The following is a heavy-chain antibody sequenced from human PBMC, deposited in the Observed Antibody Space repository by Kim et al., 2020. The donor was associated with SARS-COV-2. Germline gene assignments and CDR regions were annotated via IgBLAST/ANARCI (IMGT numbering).Heavy chain of an antibody. CDR3: ARDISVVRGVIDY. CDR1: GFTFSGYW. V-gene: IGHV3-7*03. J-gene: IGHJ4*02. CDR2: IKQDGSEK. Sequence: GGSLRLSCAASGFTFSGYWLSWVRQAPGKGLEYVANIKQDGSEKYYLDSVKGRFTVSRDNPRNSLHLQMNSLRAEDTAVYYCARDISVVRGVIDYWGQGT. D-gene: IGHD3-10*01.